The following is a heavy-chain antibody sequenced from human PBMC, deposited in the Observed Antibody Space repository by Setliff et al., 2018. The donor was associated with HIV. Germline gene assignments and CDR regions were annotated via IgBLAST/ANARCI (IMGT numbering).Heavy chain of an antibody. Sequence: GGSLRLSCAASGFTFSSYAMSWVRQAPGKGLEWVANIKPDGSEKYYVDSVKGRFTISRDNAKNSLYLQMNSLRAEDTAVYYCAKDGNWGQGTLVTVSS. CDR3: AKDGN. J-gene: IGHJ4*02. CDR2: IKPDGSEK. D-gene: IGHD2-15*01. CDR1: GFTFSSYA. V-gene: IGHV3-7*01.